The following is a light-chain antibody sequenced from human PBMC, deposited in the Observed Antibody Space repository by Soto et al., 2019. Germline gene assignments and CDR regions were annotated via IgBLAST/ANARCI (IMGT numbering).Light chain of an antibody. CDR2: GAS. V-gene: IGKV3-15*01. CDR1: QSVTSN. Sequence: EIVMTQSPATLSVSPGERATLSCRASQSVTSNLAWYQQKPGQAPRLLIYGASTRATGIPARFSGSGSGTEFTLTISSLQSEAFAVYYGQQYNTWSTCGQGTKVEIK. J-gene: IGKJ1*01. CDR3: QQYNTWST.